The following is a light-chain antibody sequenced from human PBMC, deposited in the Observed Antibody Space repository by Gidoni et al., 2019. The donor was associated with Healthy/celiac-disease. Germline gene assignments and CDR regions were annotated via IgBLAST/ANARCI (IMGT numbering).Light chain of an antibody. Sequence: DIVMTQSPDSLAVSLGERATINCKSSQSVLYSSNNKNYLAWYQQKPGQPPTLLIYWASTLESGVPDRFSGSGSGSDFTLTISSLQAEDVAVYYCQQYYSTPFTFGPGTKVEIK. CDR1: QSVLYSSNNKNY. J-gene: IGKJ3*01. CDR3: QQYYSTPFT. V-gene: IGKV4-1*01. CDR2: WAS.